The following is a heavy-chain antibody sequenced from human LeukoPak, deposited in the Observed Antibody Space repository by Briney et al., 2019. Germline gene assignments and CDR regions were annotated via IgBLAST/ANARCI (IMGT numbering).Heavy chain of an antibody. Sequence: ASVKVSRKASGYTFTSYDINWVRQATGQGLEWMGWMNPNSGNTGYAQKFQGRVTMTRNTSISTAYMELSSLRSEDTAVYYCARGRKVRGTTKNYYYYMDVWGKGTTVTISS. CDR3: ARGRKVRGTTKNYYYYMDV. V-gene: IGHV1-8*01. J-gene: IGHJ6*03. CDR2: MNPNSGNT. D-gene: IGHD3-10*01. CDR1: GYTFTSYD.